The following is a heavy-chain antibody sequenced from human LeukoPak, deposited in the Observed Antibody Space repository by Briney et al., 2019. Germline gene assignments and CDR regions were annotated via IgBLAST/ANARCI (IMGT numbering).Heavy chain of an antibody. CDR1: GFAFSSYG. Sequence: GGSLRLSCAASGFAFSSYGMHWVRQAPGKGLEWVALISYDGTNKYYADSVKGRFTISRDNSKSTLYLQMNSLRAEDTAVYYCARGESSDCTCIDYWGQGTLVSVSS. V-gene: IGHV3-30*03. CDR2: ISYDGTNK. CDR3: ARGESSDCTCIDY. J-gene: IGHJ4*02. D-gene: IGHD2-21*02.